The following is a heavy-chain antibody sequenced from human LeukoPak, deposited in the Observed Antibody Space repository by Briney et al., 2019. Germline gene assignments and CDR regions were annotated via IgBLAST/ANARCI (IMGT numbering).Heavy chain of an antibody. CDR2: INPNNGNT. Sequence: ASVKVSCKASGYTFTYHYIHLVRQAPGQGLEWKGIINPNNGNTNYAQKFQGRVTMTRDTSTSTVYMELSSLGSEDTAVYYCARESDSGKDFDCWGQGTLVTVSS. V-gene: IGHV1-46*01. J-gene: IGHJ4*02. D-gene: IGHD1-26*01. CDR3: ARESDSGKDFDC. CDR1: GYTFTYHY.